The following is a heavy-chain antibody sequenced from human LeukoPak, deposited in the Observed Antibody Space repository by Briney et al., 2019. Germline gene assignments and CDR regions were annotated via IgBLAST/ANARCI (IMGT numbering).Heavy chain of an antibody. D-gene: IGHD2-15*01. Sequence: GGSLRLSCAASGFTFSSYSMNWVRQAPGKGLEWVSYISSSSSTIYYADSVKGRFTISRDNAKNSLYLQMNSLRAEDTAVYYCARGGYCSGGNCYDRNWFDPWGQGTLVTVSS. CDR3: ARGGYCSGGNCYDRNWFDP. CDR2: ISSSSSTI. CDR1: GFTFSSYS. J-gene: IGHJ5*02. V-gene: IGHV3-48*01.